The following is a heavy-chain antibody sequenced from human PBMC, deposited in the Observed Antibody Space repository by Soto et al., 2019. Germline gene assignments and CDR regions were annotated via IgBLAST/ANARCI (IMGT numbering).Heavy chain of an antibody. CDR2: TKTDGSEK. J-gene: IGHJ4*02. CDR3: ASSMGRGGNDY. CDR1: GFTFSDCW. V-gene: IGHV3-7*05. D-gene: IGHD3-10*01. Sequence: EVQLVESGGGLVQPGGSLRLSCAASGFTFSDCWMSWVRQAPGKGLECVANTKTDGSEKYYVDPVKGRFTISRDNAKNSLYLQMNSLRAEDTAVYYCASSMGRGGNDYWGQGTLVAVSS.